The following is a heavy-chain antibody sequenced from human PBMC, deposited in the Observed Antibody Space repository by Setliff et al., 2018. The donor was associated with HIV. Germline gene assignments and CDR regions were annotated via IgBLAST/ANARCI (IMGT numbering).Heavy chain of an antibody. D-gene: IGHD2-2*01. CDR1: GGSFNGGY. J-gene: IGHJ4*02. CDR2: INHNKSS. CDR3: ARQKKSSSWSPNDY. V-gene: IGHV4-34*01. Sequence: PSETLSLTCAVYGGSFNGGYWKWIRQPPGKGLEWIGEINHNKSSDYNPSLKSRVTMSVDTSKNQFSLKVKSVTAADTAVYYCARQKKSSSWSPNDYWGQGTLVTVSS.